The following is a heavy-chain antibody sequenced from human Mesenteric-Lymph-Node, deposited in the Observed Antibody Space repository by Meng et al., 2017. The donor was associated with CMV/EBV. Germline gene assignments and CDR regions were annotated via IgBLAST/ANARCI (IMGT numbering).Heavy chain of an antibody. CDR2: IYSGGST. D-gene: IGHD1-26*01. CDR3: ARDRASGKYPYYYYGMDI. J-gene: IGHJ6*02. V-gene: IGHV3-53*05. CDR1: GGSISNSHYH. Sequence: ETLSLTCSVSGGSISNSHYHWSWIRQAPEKGLEWVSIIYSGGSTYYADSVKGRFTLSRDNSKNTPYLQMNSLRPEDTAVYYCARDRASGKYPYYYYGMDIWGQGTTVTVSS.